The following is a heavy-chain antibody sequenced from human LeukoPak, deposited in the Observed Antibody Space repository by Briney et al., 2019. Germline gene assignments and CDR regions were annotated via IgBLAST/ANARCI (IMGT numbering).Heavy chain of an antibody. J-gene: IGHJ4*02. Sequence: GGSLRLSCAASGFTFSSYGMHWVREAPGKGLEWVAFTRYDGSNKYYADSVKGRFTISRDNSTNTLYLQMNSLRAEDTAVYYCAKDKAISSGSEYYFDYWGQGTLVTVSS. CDR1: GFTFSSYG. CDR2: TRYDGSNK. CDR3: AKDKAISSGSEYYFDY. V-gene: IGHV3-30*02. D-gene: IGHD3-3*01.